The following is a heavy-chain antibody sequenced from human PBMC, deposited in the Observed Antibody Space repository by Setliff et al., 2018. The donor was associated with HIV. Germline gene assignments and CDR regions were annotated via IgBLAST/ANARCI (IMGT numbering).Heavy chain of an antibody. Sequence: ASVKVSCKASGGTFSTYGVYWVRQAPGQGLEWMGWIGTNNGNTNYAQKFQGRVTMTRNTSISTAYMELSSLRSEDTAVYYCARGIFTGSYHFDYWGQGTLVTV. D-gene: IGHD3-10*01. CDR2: IGTNNGNT. J-gene: IGHJ4*02. V-gene: IGHV1-8*02. CDR1: GGTFSTYG. CDR3: ARGIFTGSYHFDY.